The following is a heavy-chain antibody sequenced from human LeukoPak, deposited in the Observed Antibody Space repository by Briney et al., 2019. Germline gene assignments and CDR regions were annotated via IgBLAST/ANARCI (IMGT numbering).Heavy chain of an antibody. CDR3: ARGQGTVTTH. CDR1: GFTFSSYA. D-gene: IGHD4-17*01. CDR2: INHSGSA. Sequence: KSGGSQRLSCAASGFTFSSYAMSWVRQPPGKGLEWIGEINHSGSANYNPSLKSRVTISLDTSKNQFSLKLSSVTAADTAVYYCARGQGTVTTHWGQGTLVTVSS. V-gene: IGHV4-34*01. J-gene: IGHJ4*02.